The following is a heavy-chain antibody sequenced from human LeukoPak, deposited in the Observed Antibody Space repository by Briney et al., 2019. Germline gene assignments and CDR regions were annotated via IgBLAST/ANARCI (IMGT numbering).Heavy chain of an antibody. CDR2: IKQDGSEK. J-gene: IGHJ6*03. CDR1: GFTFSSYW. D-gene: IGHD5-18*01. Sequence: GGSLRLSRAASGFTFSSYWMSWVRQAPGKGLEWVANIKQDGSEKYYVDSVKGRFTISRDNAKNSLYLQMNSLRAEDTAVYYCARDGWQLWLAYMDVWGKGTTVTVSS. CDR3: ARDGWQLWLAYMDV. V-gene: IGHV3-7*01.